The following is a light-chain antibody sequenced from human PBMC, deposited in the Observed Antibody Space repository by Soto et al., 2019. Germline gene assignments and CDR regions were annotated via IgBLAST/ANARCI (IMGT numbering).Light chain of an antibody. J-gene: IGKJ5*01. CDR2: AAS. CDR3: QQLNSYPQIT. CDR1: QGIRSY. V-gene: IGKV1-9*01. Sequence: DIQLTQSPSFLSASVGDRVTITCRASQGIRSYLAWYQQKPGKAPKLLIYAASTLQSGVPSRFSGSGSGTEFTLTISSLQPEDFATYYCQQLNSYPQITFGQGTRLEIK.